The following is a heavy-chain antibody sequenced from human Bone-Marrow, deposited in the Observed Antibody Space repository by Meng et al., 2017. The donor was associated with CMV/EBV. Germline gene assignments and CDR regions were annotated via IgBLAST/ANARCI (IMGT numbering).Heavy chain of an antibody. CDR2: INPNSGGT. D-gene: IGHD1-1*01. Sequence: ASVKVSCKSSGYTFTGYYMHWVRQAPGQGLEWMGWINPNSGGTNYAQKFQGRVTMTRDTSISTAYMELSRLRSDDTAVYYCAREGSWNQGGYYYYYGMDVWGQGTTVTVFS. J-gene: IGHJ6*01. CDR3: AREGSWNQGGYYYYYGMDV. V-gene: IGHV1-2*02. CDR1: GYTFTGYY.